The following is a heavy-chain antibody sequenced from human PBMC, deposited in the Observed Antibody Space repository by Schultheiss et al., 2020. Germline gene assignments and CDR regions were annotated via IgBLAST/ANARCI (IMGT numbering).Heavy chain of an antibody. D-gene: IGHD6-13*01. CDR3: ARTFLTYTGAWYGLDY. CDR1: GGSFSGYY. V-gene: IGHV4-59*08. CDR2: IYYTGST. J-gene: IGHJ4*02. Sequence: SQTLSLTCAVYGGSFSGYYWSWIRQPPGKGLEWIGYIYYTGSTNYNPSLKSRVTISVDTSKNQFSLKLSSVTAADTAVYYCARTFLTYTGAWYGLDYWGQGTLVTVAS.